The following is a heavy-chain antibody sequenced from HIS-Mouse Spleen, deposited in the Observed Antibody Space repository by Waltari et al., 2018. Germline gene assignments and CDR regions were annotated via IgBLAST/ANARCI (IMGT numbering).Heavy chain of an antibody. CDR1: GSTFPGYY. Sequence: QVQLVQSGAEVKKPGASVKVSCRASGSTFPGYYMHWVRQAPGQGPEWMGWINPNSGGTNYAQKFQGRVTMTRDTSISTAYMELSRLRSDDTAVYYCARGARYSSGWYDYWGQGTLVTVSS. V-gene: IGHV1-2*02. CDR2: INPNSGGT. J-gene: IGHJ4*02. D-gene: IGHD6-19*01. CDR3: ARGARYSSGWYDY.